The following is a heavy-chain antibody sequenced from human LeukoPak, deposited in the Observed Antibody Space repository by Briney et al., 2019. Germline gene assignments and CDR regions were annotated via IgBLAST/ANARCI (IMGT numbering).Heavy chain of an antibody. Sequence: SETLSLTYTVSGYSISSGYYWAWMRQPPGKGLEWIGRINHSGTTNYNPSLKSRVTVSVDTSNTPVSPRLSSVTAADTAVYYCARVCSSGRCLDYWGQGTLVTVSS. CDR2: INHSGTT. V-gene: IGHV4-38-2*02. CDR3: ARVCSSGRCLDY. J-gene: IGHJ4*02. CDR1: GYSISSGYY. D-gene: IGHD2-15*01.